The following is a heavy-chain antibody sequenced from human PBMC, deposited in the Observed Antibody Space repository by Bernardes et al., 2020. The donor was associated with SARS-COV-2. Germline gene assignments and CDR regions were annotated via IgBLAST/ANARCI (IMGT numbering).Heavy chain of an antibody. J-gene: IGHJ4*02. CDR1: GYSISSGYY. D-gene: IGHD1-20*01. CDR3: ARDNWPPDY. CDR2: IHRSGQT. V-gene: IGHV4-38-2*02. Sequence: SETLSLTCAVSGYSISSGYYWGWIRQPPGRTLEWIGSIHRSGQTYYNPSLKSRVTISVDMSKNQLSLKLTSVTAADTAVYYCARDNWPPDYWGQGSLVTVSS.